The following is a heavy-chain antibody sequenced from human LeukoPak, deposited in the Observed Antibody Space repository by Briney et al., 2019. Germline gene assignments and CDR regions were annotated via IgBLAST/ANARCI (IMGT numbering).Heavy chain of an antibody. D-gene: IGHD2-8*01. CDR2: IIPIFGTA. J-gene: IGHJ4*02. Sequence: GSSVKVSCKASGGTFSSYAISWVRQAPGQGLEWMGGIIPIFGTANYAQKFQGRVTITTDESTSTAYMELSSLRSEDTAVYYCARAVLNIRANGPYYFDYWGQGTLVTVSS. V-gene: IGHV1-69*05. CDR3: ARAVLNIRANGPYYFDY. CDR1: GGTFSSYA.